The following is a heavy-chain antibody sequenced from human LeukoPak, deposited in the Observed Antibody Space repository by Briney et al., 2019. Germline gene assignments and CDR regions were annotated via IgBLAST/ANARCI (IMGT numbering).Heavy chain of an antibody. V-gene: IGHV4-39*07. Sequence: PSETLSLTCTVSGGSISSSSYYWGWIRQPPGKGLEWIGSIYYSGSTYYNPSLKSRVTISVDTSKNQFSLKLSSVTAADTAVYYCARGGKGDSSGYYVDYWGQGTLVTVSS. CDR1: GGSISSSSYY. CDR2: IYYSGST. D-gene: IGHD3-22*01. J-gene: IGHJ4*02. CDR3: ARGGKGDSSGYYVDY.